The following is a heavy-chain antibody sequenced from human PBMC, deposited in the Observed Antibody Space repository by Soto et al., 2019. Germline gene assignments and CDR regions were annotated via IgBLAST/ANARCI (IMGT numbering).Heavy chain of an antibody. CDR3: ARLVVVAPVANV. D-gene: IGHD2-2*01. Sequence: SETLSLTCSVSGGSISYNSYDWGWIRQPPGKGLEWIGGIFYTGTTYYSPSLKDRVTMSMDTSKNSFSVNLTSVTAADTAAYFCARLVVVAPVANVWGQGTLVTVSS. J-gene: IGHJ4*02. CDR1: GGSISYNSYD. V-gene: IGHV4-39*02. CDR2: IFYTGTT.